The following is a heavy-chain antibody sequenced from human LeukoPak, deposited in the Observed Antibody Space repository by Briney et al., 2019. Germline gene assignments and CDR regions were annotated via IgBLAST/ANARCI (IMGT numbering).Heavy chain of an antibody. CDR2: INHSGST. CDR3: AMGGGYSYGYIDY. CDR1: GGSFSGYY. Sequence: SETLSLTCTVYGGSFSGYYCSWIRQPPGKGLEWIGEINHSGSTNYNPSLKSRVTISVDTSKNQFSLKLSSVTAADTAVYYCAMGGGYSYGYIDYWGQGTLVTVSS. V-gene: IGHV4-34*01. J-gene: IGHJ4*02. D-gene: IGHD5-18*01.